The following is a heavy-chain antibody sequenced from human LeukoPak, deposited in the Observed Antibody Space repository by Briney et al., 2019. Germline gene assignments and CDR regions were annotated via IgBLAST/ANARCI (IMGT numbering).Heavy chain of an antibody. CDR2: ISGSGGAT. CDR3: AKDQYGEAFDI. D-gene: IGHD4-17*01. J-gene: IGHJ3*02. V-gene: IGHV3-23*01. CDR1: GFTFRSYA. Sequence: GGSLRLSCAASGFTFRSYAMNWVRQAPGKGVEWVSAISGSGGATYYADSVKGRFTISRDNSKNTLYLQMNSLRAEDTAVYYCAKDQYGEAFDIWGPGTMVTVSS.